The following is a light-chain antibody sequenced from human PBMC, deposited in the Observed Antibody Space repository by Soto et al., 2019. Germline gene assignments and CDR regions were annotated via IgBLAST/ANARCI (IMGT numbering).Light chain of an antibody. CDR1: SSDVGSYNR. CDR3: SSYTSSNTYV. J-gene: IGLJ1*01. Sequence: QSALTQPPSVSVSPGQPVTISCTGTSSDVGSYNRVSWYQQPPGTAPKLMIYDVSNRPSGVPDRFSGSKSGNTASLPISGLQAEDEADYYCSSYTSSNTYVFGTGTKVT. CDR2: DVS. V-gene: IGLV2-18*02.